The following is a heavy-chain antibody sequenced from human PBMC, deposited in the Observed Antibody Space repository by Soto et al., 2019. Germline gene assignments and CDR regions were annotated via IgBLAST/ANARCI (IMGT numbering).Heavy chain of an antibody. CDR2: LSGSSLNT. J-gene: IGHJ6*02. V-gene: IGHV3-23*01. CDR1: GFTFGNYA. CDR3: TTQFFLSSRKPPEDV. Sequence: EVRLLESGGGLVQPGGSLRLSCEASGFTFGNYAMTWVRQGPGRGLGWVSALSGSSLNTYYADSVKGRFTISRDNSKNTMYLEMNSLRVDDTAVYYCTTQFFLSSRKPPEDVWGQGTPVAVSS.